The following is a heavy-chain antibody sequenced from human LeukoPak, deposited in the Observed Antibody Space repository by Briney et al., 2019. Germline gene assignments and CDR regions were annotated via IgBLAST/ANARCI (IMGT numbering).Heavy chain of an antibody. CDR1: GFTGNSHY. V-gene: IGHV3-66*01. D-gene: IGHD5-18*01. CDR3: ATRLRGYSYGYLDY. Sequence: PGGSLRLSCSASGFTGNSHYMSWVRQAPGKGLGWVSVIYSGGSTYYADSVKGRFTISRDNSKNTLYLQMNSLRAEDTAVYYCATRLRGYSYGYLDYWGQGTLVTVSS. CDR2: IYSGGST. J-gene: IGHJ4*02.